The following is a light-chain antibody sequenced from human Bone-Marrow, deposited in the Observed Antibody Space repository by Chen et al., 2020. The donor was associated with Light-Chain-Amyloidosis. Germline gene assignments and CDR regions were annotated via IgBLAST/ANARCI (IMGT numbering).Light chain of an antibody. Sequence: SYELTQPPSVSVSPGQTARITCSGDDLPTKYAYWYQQKPGQAPVLVINRDTERPSGISERFSGSSSVTTATLTISGVQAEDEADYHCQSADSSGTYEVIFGGGTKLTVL. CDR1: DLPTKY. CDR2: RDT. CDR3: QSADSSGTYEVI. V-gene: IGLV3-25*03. J-gene: IGLJ2*01.